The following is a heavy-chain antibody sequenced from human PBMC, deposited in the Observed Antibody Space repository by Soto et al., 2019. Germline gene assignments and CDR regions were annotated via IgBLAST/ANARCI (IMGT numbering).Heavy chain of an antibody. CDR3: ARDPAP. J-gene: IGHJ5*02. CDR2: IYNSGTT. CDR1: GGSITRGGYY. Sequence: QVQLQESGPGLVKPSETLSLTCTVSGGSITRGGYYWSWIRQHPGKGLEWIGYIYNSGTTYYNPSLKSRVTISVDTSKKQFSLKLTSVTAEDTAVYYCARDPAPWGQGTLVTVSS. V-gene: IGHV4-31*03.